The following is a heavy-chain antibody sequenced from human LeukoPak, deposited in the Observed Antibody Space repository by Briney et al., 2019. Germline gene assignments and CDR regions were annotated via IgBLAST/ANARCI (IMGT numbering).Heavy chain of an antibody. CDR3: ARDRDGDSWFDP. D-gene: IGHD4-17*01. CDR1: GYSFPSYG. Sequence: ASVKVSCKASGYSFPSYGISWVRQAPGQGLEWMGIINPSGGSTSYAQKFQGRVTMTRDMSTSTVYMELSSLRSEDTAVYYCARDRDGDSWFDPWGQGTLVTVSS. CDR2: INPSGGST. J-gene: IGHJ5*02. V-gene: IGHV1-46*01.